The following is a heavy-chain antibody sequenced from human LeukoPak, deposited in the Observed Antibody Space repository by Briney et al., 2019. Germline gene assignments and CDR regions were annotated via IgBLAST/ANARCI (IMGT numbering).Heavy chain of an antibody. J-gene: IGHJ4*02. Sequence: QTGGSLRLSCTASGFTFGDYIMSWFRQAPGKGLEWVGFIRSKSSGGTTEYAASVKGRFTISRDDSKSIAYLQMNSLKTEDTAVYYCTVISGDYWGQGTLVTVSS. CDR1: GFTFGDYI. CDR2: IRSKSSGGTT. CDR3: TVISGDY. V-gene: IGHV3-49*03. D-gene: IGHD2-21*01.